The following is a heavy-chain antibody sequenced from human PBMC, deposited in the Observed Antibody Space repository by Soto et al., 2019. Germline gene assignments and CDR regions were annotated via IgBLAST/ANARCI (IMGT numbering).Heavy chain of an antibody. J-gene: IGHJ2*01. Sequence: QVQLVQSGAEVKKPGSSVKVSCKASGGTFSSYAISWVRQAPGQGLEWMGGIIPIFGTANYAQKFQGRVTITADESTSTASMELSSLRSEDTAVYYCASKRILALNSYWYFDLWGRGTLVTVSS. D-gene: IGHD1-20*01. CDR3: ASKRILALNSYWYFDL. CDR1: GGTFSSYA. CDR2: IIPIFGTA. V-gene: IGHV1-69*12.